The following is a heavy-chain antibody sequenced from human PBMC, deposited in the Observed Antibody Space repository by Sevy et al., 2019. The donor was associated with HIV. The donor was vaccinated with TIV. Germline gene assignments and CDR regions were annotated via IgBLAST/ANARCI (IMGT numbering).Heavy chain of an antibody. V-gene: IGHV4-39*01. D-gene: IGHD6-19*01. CDR3: ARNNSGHSFDF. J-gene: IGHJ4*01. CDR2: VHYGGST. CDR1: DGSMTNNNYY. Sequence: SETLSLTCSVSDGSMTNNNYYWAWIRRPPGKGLEWIGSVHYGGSTHYNPSFWGRVSISVDTFKRVVSLDLSSVTSADTAVYFCARNNSGHSFDFWGQGILVTVSS.